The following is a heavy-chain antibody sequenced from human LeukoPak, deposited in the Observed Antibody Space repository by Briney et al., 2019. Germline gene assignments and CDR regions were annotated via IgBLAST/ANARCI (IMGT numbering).Heavy chain of an antibody. CDR3: ARSLVVVAARVWFDP. D-gene: IGHD2-15*01. CDR1: GGTFSSYA. J-gene: IGHJ5*02. CDR2: IIPIFGTA. Sequence: GSSVKVSFKASGGTFSSYAISWVRQAPGQGLEWMGGIIPIFGTANYAQKFQGRVTITADESTSTAYMELSSLRSEDTAVYYCARSLVVVAARVWFDPWGQGTLVTVSS. V-gene: IGHV1-69*01.